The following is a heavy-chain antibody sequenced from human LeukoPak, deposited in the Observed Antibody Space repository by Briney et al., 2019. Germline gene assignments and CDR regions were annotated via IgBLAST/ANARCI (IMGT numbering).Heavy chain of an antibody. CDR1: GFTFSIYA. CDR3: AKRYYDFPLDY. D-gene: IGHD3-3*01. J-gene: IGHJ4*02. Sequence: GGSLRLSCAASGFTFSIYAMNWVRQAPGKGLEWASSISANGGGTHYADSVKGRFTISRDNSKNTLYLQINNPRVEDTAVYYCAKRYYDFPLDYWGQGTLVTVSS. CDR2: ISANGGGT. V-gene: IGHV3-23*01.